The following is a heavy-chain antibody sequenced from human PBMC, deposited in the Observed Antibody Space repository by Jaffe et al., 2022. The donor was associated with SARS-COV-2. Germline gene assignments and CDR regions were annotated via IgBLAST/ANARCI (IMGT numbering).Heavy chain of an antibody. J-gene: IGHJ4*02. CDR2: INLDGNEK. CDR3: ARDGGVQWFSC. D-gene: IGHD3-10*01. CDR1: GLAFSSYW. Sequence: EGQLVESGGGLVQPGGSLRLSCTASGLAFSSYWMSWVRQAPGKGLEWVANINLDGNEKYYVDSVEGRFTISRDNAKNSVVLQMNSLRAEDTAVYYCARDGGVQWFSCWGQGTLVTVSS. V-gene: IGHV3-7*01.